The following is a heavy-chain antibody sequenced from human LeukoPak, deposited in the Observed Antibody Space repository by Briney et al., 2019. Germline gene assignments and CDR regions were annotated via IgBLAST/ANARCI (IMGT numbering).Heavy chain of an antibody. CDR2: VSGDGSST. Sequence: PGGSLRLSFAAPGFPFSSYWMQWVRQAPGKGLVWVSRVSGDGSSTDYADSVKGRFTISRDNANDMLYLQVSSLRAEDTAVYYCAGGRWLRSGIGFDIWGQGTMVTVS. D-gene: IGHD5-12*01. V-gene: IGHV3-74*01. CDR3: AGGRWLRSGIGFDI. J-gene: IGHJ3*02. CDR1: GFPFSSYW.